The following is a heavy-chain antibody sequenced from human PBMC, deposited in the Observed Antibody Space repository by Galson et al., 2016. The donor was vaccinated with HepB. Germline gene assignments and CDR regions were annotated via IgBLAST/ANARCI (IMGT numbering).Heavy chain of an antibody. D-gene: IGHD2-15*01. V-gene: IGHV4-61*01. CDR1: GGSVNNDNYY. Sequence: LSLTCTVSGGSVNNDNYYWGWIRQPPGKGLEWIGYIYYSGSTNYIPSLKSRVTFSVDTSKNQFSLKLSSVTAADTAVYYCAKFCSGNTCPDFWGQGTLVTVSS. J-gene: IGHJ4*02. CDR3: AKFCSGNTCPDF. CDR2: IYYSGST.